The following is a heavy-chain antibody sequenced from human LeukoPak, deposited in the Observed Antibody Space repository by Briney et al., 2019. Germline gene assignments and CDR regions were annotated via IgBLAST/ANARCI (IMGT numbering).Heavy chain of an antibody. J-gene: IGHJ4*02. V-gene: IGHV4-59*08. D-gene: IGHD6-13*01. CDR2: IYHSGST. Sequence: SETLSLTCTVSGGSISSHYWSWIRQPPGKGLEWIGYIYHSGSTNYNPSLKSRVTISVDTSKNQFSLNLTSVTAADTAVYYCARRGRSAAANFDYWGQGTLVTVSS. CDR3: ARRGRSAAANFDY. CDR1: GGSISSHY.